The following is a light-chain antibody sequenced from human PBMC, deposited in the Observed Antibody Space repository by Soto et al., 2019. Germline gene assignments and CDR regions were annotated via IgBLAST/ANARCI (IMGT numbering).Light chain of an antibody. CDR2: VAS. J-gene: IGKJ4*01. CDR3: QQSFTTPLT. CDR1: QSVGRF. V-gene: IGKV1-39*01. Sequence: DIQMTQSPSPLSASVGDRVTITCRASQSVGRFLNWYQQKPGKAPTVLINVASTLRSGVPSRFSGSGSGTDFNLTINSLQPEDFATYFCQQSFTTPLTFGGGTKVDIK.